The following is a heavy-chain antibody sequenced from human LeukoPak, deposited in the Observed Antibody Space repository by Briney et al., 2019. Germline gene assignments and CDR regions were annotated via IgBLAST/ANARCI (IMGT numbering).Heavy chain of an antibody. D-gene: IGHD3-3*01. V-gene: IGHV1-69*13. CDR2: IIPIFGTA. CDR1: GGTFSSYA. J-gene: IGHJ1*01. Sequence: ASVKVSCKASGGTFSSYAISWVRQAPGQGLEWMGGIIPIFGTANYAQKFRGRVTITADESTSTAYMELSSLRSEDTAVYYCARDGTYYDFWSGYYNPGYFQHWGQGTLVTVSS. CDR3: ARDGTYYDFWSGYYNPGYFQH.